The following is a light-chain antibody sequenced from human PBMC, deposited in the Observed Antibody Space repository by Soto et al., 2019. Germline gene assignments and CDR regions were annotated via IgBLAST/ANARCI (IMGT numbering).Light chain of an antibody. CDR3: LQSLQTPPWT. Sequence: DIVMTQSPLSLPVTPGEPASISCRSSQSLLQTNGYTYVDWYLQKPGQSPQLLIYLTSIRASGVPDRFSGSGSGTEFTLKSSKVEAEDVGVYYCLQSLQTPPWTFGPGTKVEFK. J-gene: IGKJ1*01. CDR1: QSLLQTNGYTY. CDR2: LTS. V-gene: IGKV2-28*01.